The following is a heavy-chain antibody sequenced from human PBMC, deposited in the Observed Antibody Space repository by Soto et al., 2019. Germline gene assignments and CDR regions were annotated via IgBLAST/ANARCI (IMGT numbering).Heavy chain of an antibody. CDR1: GGTFSSYA. CDR2: IIPIFGTA. D-gene: IGHD3-3*01. CDR3: VRNYDFWSGPLDY. V-gene: IGHV1-69*06. J-gene: IGHJ4*02. Sequence: SVKVSCKASGGTFSSYAISWVRQAPGQGLEWMGGIIPIFGTANYAQKFQGRVTITADKSTSTAYMELSSLRSEDTAVYYCVRNYDFWSGPLDYWGQGTLVTVSS.